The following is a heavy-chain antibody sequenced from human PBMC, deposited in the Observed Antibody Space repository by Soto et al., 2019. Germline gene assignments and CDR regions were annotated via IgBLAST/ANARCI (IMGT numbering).Heavy chain of an antibody. CDR2: IIPIFGTA. CDR3: ARDDSSADGRWFDP. Sequence: SVKVSCKASGGTFSSYAISWVRQAPGQGLEWMGGIIPIFGTANYAQKFQGRVTITADESTSTAYMELSSLRSEDTAVYYCARDDSSADGRWFDPWGQGTLVTVSS. J-gene: IGHJ5*02. V-gene: IGHV1-69*13. CDR1: GGTFSSYA. D-gene: IGHD3-22*01.